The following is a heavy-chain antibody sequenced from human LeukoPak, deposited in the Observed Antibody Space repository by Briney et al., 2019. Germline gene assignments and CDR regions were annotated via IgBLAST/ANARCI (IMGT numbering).Heavy chain of an antibody. V-gene: IGHV1-2*06. CDR1: GYTFTSYY. J-gene: IGHJ4*02. Sequence: ASVKVSCKASGYTFTSYYMHWVRQAPGQGLEWMGRINPNSGGTNYAQKFQGRVTMTRDTSISTAYMELSRLRSDDTAVYYCARGEYDYVWGSIDYWGQGTLVTVSS. CDR3: ARGEYDYVWGSIDY. D-gene: IGHD3-16*01. CDR2: INPNSGGT.